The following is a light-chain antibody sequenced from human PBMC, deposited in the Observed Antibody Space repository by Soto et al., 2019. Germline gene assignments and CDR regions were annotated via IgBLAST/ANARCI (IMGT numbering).Light chain of an antibody. CDR2: AAS. J-gene: IGKJ4*01. V-gene: IGKV1-6*01. Sequence: AIEMTQSPASVSSSLGDIVTITCRASQNIGNDLAWYHQSTGQAPKLLIFAASSLQSGLPSRFSGGGSGTDFTLTINSLEPGDIATYYCLQDYNFPHTFGGGTKLEIK. CDR3: LQDYNFPHT. CDR1: QNIGND.